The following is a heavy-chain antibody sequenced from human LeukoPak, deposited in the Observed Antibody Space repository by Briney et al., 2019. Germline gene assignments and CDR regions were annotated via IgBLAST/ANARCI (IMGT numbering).Heavy chain of an antibody. CDR3: ARGEWSGSYIFSSHHINAY. CDR1: GFTFSNAW. Sequence: GGSLRLSCAASGFTFSNAWMSWVRQAPGKGLEWVSVIYSGGSTYYADSVKGRFTISRDNSKNTLYLQMNSLRAEDTAVYYCARGEWSGSYIFSSHHINAYWGQGTLVTVSS. J-gene: IGHJ4*02. V-gene: IGHV3-66*01. CDR2: IYSGGST. D-gene: IGHD3-10*01.